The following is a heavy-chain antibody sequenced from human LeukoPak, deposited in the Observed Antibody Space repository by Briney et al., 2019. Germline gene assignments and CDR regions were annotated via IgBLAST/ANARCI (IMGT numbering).Heavy chain of an antibody. CDR2: IYYSGST. CDR1: GGSISSYY. V-gene: IGHV4-59*01. Sequence: SETLSLTCTVSGGSISSYYWSWIRQPPGKGLEWIGYIYYSGSTNYNPSLKSRVTISVDTSKNQFSLKLNSVTAADTAVYYCARGIAVAGTFYYFDYWGQGTLVTVSS. J-gene: IGHJ4*02. D-gene: IGHD6-19*01. CDR3: ARGIAVAGTFYYFDY.